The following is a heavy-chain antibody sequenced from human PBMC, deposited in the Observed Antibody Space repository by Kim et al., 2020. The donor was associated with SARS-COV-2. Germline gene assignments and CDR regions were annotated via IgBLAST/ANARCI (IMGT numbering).Heavy chain of an antibody. CDR2: IRSSSGSI. V-gene: IGHV3-21*01. CDR3: ARAYSSGRAYFDY. CDR1: GFTFNNYT. Sequence: GGSLRLSCAASGFTFNNYTMNWVRQAPGKGLEWVSSIRSSSGSIHYADSVKGRFTISRDNSKNSLYLQMNSLRAEDTAVYYCARAYSSGRAYFDYWGQGTLVTVSS. D-gene: IGHD6-19*01. J-gene: IGHJ4*02.